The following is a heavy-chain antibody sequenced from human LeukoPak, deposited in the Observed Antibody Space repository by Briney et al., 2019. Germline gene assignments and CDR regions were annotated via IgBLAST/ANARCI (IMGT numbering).Heavy chain of an antibody. Sequence: GGSLRLSCAASGFTFSTHSMYWVRQAPGKGLEWVSSISASSNFIHYAESVRGRFTISRDNAKNSPYLQMNSLGAQDTAVYYCARPATGYCSSAGCHWDSWGQGTLVTVSS. V-gene: IGHV3-21*01. CDR3: ARPATGYCSSAGCHWDS. CDR2: ISASSNFI. CDR1: GFTFSTHS. D-gene: IGHD2-2*01. J-gene: IGHJ4*02.